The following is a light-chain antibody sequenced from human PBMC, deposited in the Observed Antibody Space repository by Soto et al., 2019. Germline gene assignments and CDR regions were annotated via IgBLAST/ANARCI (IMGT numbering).Light chain of an antibody. J-gene: IGLJ3*02. V-gene: IGLV8-61*01. CDR2: STN. CDR1: SGSVSTSYY. Sequence: QTVVTQEPSFSVSPGGTVTLTCGLSSGSVSTSYYPSWYQQTPGQAPRTLIYSTNTRSSGVPDRFSGSILGNKAALTITGAQADDESDYYCVLYMGSASGVFGGGTQLTVL. CDR3: VLYMGSASGV.